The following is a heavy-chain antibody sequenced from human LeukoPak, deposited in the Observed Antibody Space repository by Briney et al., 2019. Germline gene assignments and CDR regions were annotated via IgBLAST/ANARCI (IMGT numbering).Heavy chain of an antibody. CDR1: GYSFNAYY. CDR3: ARAYYYDSIAYYFDY. J-gene: IGHJ4*01. Sequence: EASVRVSSTASGYSFNAYYLHWVRQAPGQGLEWMGRINPTSGDTSLAQKFQDRVTMTRDTSISTAYIELSNLRSGDTAVYYCARAYYYDSIAYYFDYWGQEPWSPSPQ. D-gene: IGHD3-22*01. V-gene: IGHV1-2*06. CDR2: INPTSGDT.